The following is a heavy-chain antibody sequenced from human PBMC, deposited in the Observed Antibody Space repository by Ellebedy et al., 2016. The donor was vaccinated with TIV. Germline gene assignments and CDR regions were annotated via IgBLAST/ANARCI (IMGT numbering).Heavy chain of an antibody. J-gene: IGHJ3*01. CDR2: INLNSGDT. Sequence: ASVKVSCXASGYTFTGSYIHWVRQAPGQGLEWMGWINLNSGDTIYAESFQGRVSMTRDTSLNTAYMDLSRLRHDDTAVYYCARDPHDNSGWFMSVWGQGTMITVSS. V-gene: IGHV1-2*02. CDR3: ARDPHDNSGWFMSV. CDR1: GYTFTGSY. D-gene: IGHD6-19*01.